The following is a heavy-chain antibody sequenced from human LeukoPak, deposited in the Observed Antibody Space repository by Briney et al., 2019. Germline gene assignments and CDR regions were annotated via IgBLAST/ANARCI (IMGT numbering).Heavy chain of an antibody. CDR3: VKEGIYLKSSLEE. CDR1: GFSFSDYG. J-gene: IGHJ4*02. Sequence: PGWSLRLSCTTSGFSFSDYGMHWVRQAPGKGLEWLASVWYEERTKYYVDSVKGRFTISRDNSKNSIYLQMKSLGVDDTAIYYCVKEGIYLKSSLEEWGQGTLVTVSS. CDR2: VWYEERTK. V-gene: IGHV3-33*06. D-gene: IGHD5-12*01.